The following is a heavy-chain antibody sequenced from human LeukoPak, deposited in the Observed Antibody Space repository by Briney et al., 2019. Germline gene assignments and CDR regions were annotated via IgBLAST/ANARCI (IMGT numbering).Heavy chain of an antibody. CDR1: GFTFSSYW. V-gene: IGHV3-74*01. J-gene: IGHJ4*02. CDR3: ARDGLAAITFDY. D-gene: IGHD5-24*01. CDR2: INSDGSST. Sequence: GGSLRLSYVASGFTFSSYWMHWVRQAPGKGLVWVSHINSDGSSTTYADSVKGRFTISRDNAKNTLYLQMNSLRAEDTAVCYCARDGLAAITFDYWGQGILVTVSS.